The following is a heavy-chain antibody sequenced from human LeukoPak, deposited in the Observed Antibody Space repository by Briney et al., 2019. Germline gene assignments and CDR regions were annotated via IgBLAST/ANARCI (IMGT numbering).Heavy chain of an antibody. CDR3: ARDAKYYYGSRTYFFFEY. J-gene: IGHJ4*02. V-gene: IGHV4-38-2*02. Sequence: SETLSLTCTVSGYSISSGYYWGWIRQPPGKGLEWIGSIYHSGSTYYNPSLKSRVTISVDTSKNQFSLKLSSVTAADTAIYYCARDAKYYYGSRTYFFFEYWGQGTLLSVSS. D-gene: IGHD3-10*01. CDR1: GYSISSGYY. CDR2: IYHSGST.